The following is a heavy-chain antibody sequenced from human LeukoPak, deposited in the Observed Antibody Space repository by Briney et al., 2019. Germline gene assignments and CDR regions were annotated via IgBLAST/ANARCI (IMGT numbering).Heavy chain of an antibody. CDR2: ISRSGSNI. Sequence: GGSLRLSCAASGFTFSNYEMKWVRQAPGKGLEWVSYISRSGSNIYSADSVKGRFTISRDNAKNSLYLQMNSLRADDTAVYYCAGIITTIMDYWGQGTLVTVSS. D-gene: IGHD5-12*01. J-gene: IGHJ4*02. CDR3: AGIITTIMDY. V-gene: IGHV3-48*03. CDR1: GFTFSNYE.